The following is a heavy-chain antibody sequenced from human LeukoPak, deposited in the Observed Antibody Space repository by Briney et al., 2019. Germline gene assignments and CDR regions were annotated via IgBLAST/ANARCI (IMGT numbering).Heavy chain of an antibody. CDR1: GFTFSSYA. V-gene: IGHV3-23*01. D-gene: IGHD1-26*01. CDR3: ASDLTPYSGSYVFAY. J-gene: IGHJ4*02. Sequence: GGSLRLSCAASGFTFSSYAMSWVRQAPGKGLEWVSAISGSGGSTYYADSVKGRFTISRDNSKNTLYLQMNSLRAKDTAVYHCASDLTPYSGSYVFAYWGQGTLVTVSS. CDR2: ISGSGGST.